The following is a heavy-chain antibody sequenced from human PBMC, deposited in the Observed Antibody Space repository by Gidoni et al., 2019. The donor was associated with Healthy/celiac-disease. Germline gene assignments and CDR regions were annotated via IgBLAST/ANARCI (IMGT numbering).Heavy chain of an antibody. CDR3: AKDLGWELGPALDY. CDR1: GFTFSSYA. V-gene: IGHV3-23*01. Sequence: EVQLLESGGGLVQPGGSLRLSCAASGFTFSSYAMSWVRQAPGKGLEWVSAISGSGGSTYYADAVKGRFTISRDNSKNTLYLQMNSLRAEDTAVYYCAKDLGWELGPALDYWGQGTLVTVSS. J-gene: IGHJ4*02. CDR2: ISGSGGST. D-gene: IGHD1-26*01.